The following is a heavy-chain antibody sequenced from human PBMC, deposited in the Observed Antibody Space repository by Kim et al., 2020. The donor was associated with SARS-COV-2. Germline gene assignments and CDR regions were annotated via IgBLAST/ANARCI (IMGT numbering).Heavy chain of an antibody. V-gene: IGHV7-4-1*02. Sequence: AQGFTGRFVFSLDTSVSTAYLQISSLKAEDTAVYYCARNGYCSGDNCWDYWGQGTLVTVSS. J-gene: IGHJ4*02. D-gene: IGHD2-15*01. CDR3: ARNGYCSGDNCWDY.